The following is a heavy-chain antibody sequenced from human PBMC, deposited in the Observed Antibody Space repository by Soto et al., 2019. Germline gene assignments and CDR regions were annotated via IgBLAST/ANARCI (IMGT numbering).Heavy chain of an antibody. J-gene: IGHJ5*02. CDR1: GGAISSYY. V-gene: IGHV4-59*12. Sequence: QVQLQESGPGLVKPSETLSLTCTVSGGAISSYYWRWIRQPPGKGLEWMGCINYSGGTNYNPSLKSRVPIAVDTPKNQYSLKLSAVTAADTAVYYCARLNLYYTSPTQHHHWFEPWGQGTLVTVSS. CDR3: ARLNLYYTSPTQHHHWFEP. D-gene: IGHD2-8*01. CDR2: INYSGGT.